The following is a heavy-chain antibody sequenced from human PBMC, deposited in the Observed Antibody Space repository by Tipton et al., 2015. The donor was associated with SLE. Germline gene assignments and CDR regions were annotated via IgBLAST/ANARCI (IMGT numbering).Heavy chain of an antibody. Sequence: TLSRTCNVSGGSINSSTSFWAWIRQPPGKGLEWIASISSSGSTDHNPSLRSRVSISLDTSKNQFSLRLTSATAADTAVYYCARRGRSAWFPGVWGQGTLVTVSS. CDR2: ISSSGST. D-gene: IGHD3-10*01. V-gene: IGHV4-39*07. J-gene: IGHJ4*02. CDR1: GGSINSSTSF. CDR3: ARRGRSAWFPGV.